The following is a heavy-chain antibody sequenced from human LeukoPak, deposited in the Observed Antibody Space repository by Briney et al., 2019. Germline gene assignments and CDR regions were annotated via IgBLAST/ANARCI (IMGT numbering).Heavy chain of an antibody. CDR1: GYSFTSYW. CDR2: IYPGDSDT. CDR3: ARRGYCSGGSCYGFDY. J-gene: IGHJ4*02. D-gene: IGHD2-15*01. Sequence: GESLKISCKGSGYSFTSYWIGWMRQMPGKGLEWMGIIYPGDSDTRYSPSFQGQVTISADKSISTAYLQWSSLKASDTAMYYCARRGYCSGGSCYGFDYWGQGTLVTVSS. V-gene: IGHV5-51*01.